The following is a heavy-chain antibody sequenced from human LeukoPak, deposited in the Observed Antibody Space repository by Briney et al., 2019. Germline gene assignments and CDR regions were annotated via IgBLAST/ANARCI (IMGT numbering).Heavy chain of an antibody. D-gene: IGHD1-26*01. CDR1: GFTFSSYG. CDR3: AKDNEAASSGSYWGYYYYYYYYMDV. J-gene: IGHJ6*03. Sequence: QAGGSLRLSCAASGFTFSSYGMHWVRQAPGKGLEWVAFIRYDGSNKYYADSVKGRFTISRDNSKNTLYLQMNSLRAEDTAVYYCAKDNEAASSGSYWGYYYYYYYYMDVWGKGTTVTISS. V-gene: IGHV3-30*02. CDR2: IRYDGSNK.